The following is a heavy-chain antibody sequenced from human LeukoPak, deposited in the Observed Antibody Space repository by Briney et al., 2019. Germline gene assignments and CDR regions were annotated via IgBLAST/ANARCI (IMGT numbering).Heavy chain of an antibody. CDR3: AKDLRTVVVAAFDY. J-gene: IGHJ4*02. CDR1: GFTFSTYG. CDR2: IDSDLGRT. Sequence: PGGSLRLSCAASGFTFSTYGMLWVRQAPGRGLEWVAGIDSDLGRTHFADSMKGRFTIYRDNSKNTLYLQMNSLRAEDTAVYYCAKDLRTVVVAAFDYWGQGTLVTVSS. V-gene: IGHV3-23*01. D-gene: IGHD2-15*01.